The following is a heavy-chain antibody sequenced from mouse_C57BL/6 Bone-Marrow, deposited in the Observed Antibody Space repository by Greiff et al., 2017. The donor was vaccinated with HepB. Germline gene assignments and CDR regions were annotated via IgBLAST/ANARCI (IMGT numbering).Heavy chain of an antibody. Sequence: QVHLKQPGAELVKPGASVKLSCKASGYTFTSYWMQWVKQRPGQGLEWIGEIDPSDSYTNYNQKFKGKATLTVDTSSSTAYMQLSSLTSEDSAVYYCARHGYYDPFAYWGQGTLVTVSA. CDR1: GYTFTSYW. V-gene: IGHV1-50*01. J-gene: IGHJ3*01. CDR3: ARHGYYDPFAY. CDR2: IDPSDSYT. D-gene: IGHD2-3*01.